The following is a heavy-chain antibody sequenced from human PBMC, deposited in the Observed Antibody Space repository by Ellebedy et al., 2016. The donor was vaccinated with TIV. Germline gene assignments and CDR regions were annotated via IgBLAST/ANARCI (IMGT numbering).Heavy chain of an antibody. Sequence: GGSLRLSCAASGFTFSSYGVHWVRQAPGKGLEWVALISYDGSDKNYADSVKGRFTISRENSKNTLYLQMNSLRAEDTALYHCAKDISSGWYYFDYWGQGTLVTVSS. J-gene: IGHJ4*02. CDR2: ISYDGSDK. CDR3: AKDISSGWYYFDY. D-gene: IGHD6-19*01. V-gene: IGHV3-30-3*01. CDR1: GFTFSSYG.